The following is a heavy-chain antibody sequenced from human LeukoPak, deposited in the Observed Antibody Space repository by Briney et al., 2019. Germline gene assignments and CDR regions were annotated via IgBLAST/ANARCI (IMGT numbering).Heavy chain of an antibody. V-gene: IGHV3-74*01. CDR2: IYGDGSFT. D-gene: IGHD3-22*01. CDR3: AKSSYYDSSDYYREYYFDY. Sequence: GGSLRLSCAASGFTFSNFWMHWVRQAPGKGLVWVALIYGDGSFTRYADSVKGRFTISRDNAKNTVYLQMNSLRGEDTAVYYCAKSSYYDSSDYYREYYFDYWGQGTLVTVSS. CDR1: GFTFSNFW. J-gene: IGHJ4*02.